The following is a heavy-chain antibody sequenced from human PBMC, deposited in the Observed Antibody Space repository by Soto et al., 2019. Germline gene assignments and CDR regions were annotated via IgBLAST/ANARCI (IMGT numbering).Heavy chain of an antibody. J-gene: IGHJ6*02. CDR2: ISYDGSNK. V-gene: IGHV3-30*18. D-gene: IGHD3-9*01. CDR3: AKEMGRYFDWLYQDYYYGMDV. Sequence: PGGSLRLSCAASGFTFSSYGMHWVRQAPGKGLEWVAVISYDGSNKYYADSVKGRFTISRDNSKNTLYLQMNSLRAEDTAVYYCAKEMGRYFDWLYQDYYYGMDVWGQGTTVTVSS. CDR1: GFTFSSYG.